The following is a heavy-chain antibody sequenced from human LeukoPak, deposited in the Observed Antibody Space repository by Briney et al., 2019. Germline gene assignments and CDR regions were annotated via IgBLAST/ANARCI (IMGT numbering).Heavy chain of an antibody. CDR2: IYHNGST. CDR3: ARYAPGGGYYDY. V-gene: IGHV4-38-2*02. Sequence: PSETLSLTCTVSGYSISSGYYWGWIRQPPGKGLEWIGNIYHNGSTDYNPSPKSRVTISVDTSKNQFSLKLSSVTAADTAVYYCARYAPGGGYYDYWGQGTLVTVS. D-gene: IGHD3-22*01. J-gene: IGHJ4*02. CDR1: GYSISSGYY.